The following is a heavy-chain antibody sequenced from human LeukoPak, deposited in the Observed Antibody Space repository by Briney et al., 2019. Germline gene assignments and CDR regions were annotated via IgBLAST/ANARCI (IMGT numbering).Heavy chain of an antibody. Sequence: PSETLSLTCTVSGDSISNYYRSWIRQSPGKELEWIGYMYNRGSTIYNPSLKSRVTISTDTSKNQFSLRPTSVTAADTAVYYCARAEKAVTGTLDSWGQGTLITVSS. D-gene: IGHD6-19*01. V-gene: IGHV4-59*01. CDR1: GDSISNYY. CDR2: MYNRGST. J-gene: IGHJ4*02. CDR3: ARAEKAVTGTLDS.